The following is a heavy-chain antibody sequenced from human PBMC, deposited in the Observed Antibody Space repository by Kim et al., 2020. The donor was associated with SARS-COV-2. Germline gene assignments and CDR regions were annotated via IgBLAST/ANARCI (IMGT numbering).Heavy chain of an antibody. Sequence: GGSLRLSCAASGFTFSNYIMHWVRQAPGKGLEWVALIWSDGSDKYYADSVKGRFTISRDSSENTLYLQMNSLRAEDTAVYYCVRESAGDGAFDIWGQGTMVTVSS. CDR1: GFTFSNYI. CDR3: VRESAGDGAFDI. V-gene: IGHV3-30*04. J-gene: IGHJ3*02. CDR2: IWSDGSDK. D-gene: IGHD7-27*01.